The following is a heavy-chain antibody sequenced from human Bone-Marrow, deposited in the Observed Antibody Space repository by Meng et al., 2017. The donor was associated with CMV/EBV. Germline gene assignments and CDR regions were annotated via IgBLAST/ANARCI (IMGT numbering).Heavy chain of an antibody. CDR3: AKDPRPIPAAILIDY. J-gene: IGHJ4*02. D-gene: IGHD2-2*02. CDR2: ISWNSGSI. Sequence: SLKISCAASGFTFDDYAMHWVRQAPGKGLEWVSSISWNSGSIGYADSVKGRFTISRDNANKSLYLQMISLRAADTALYYCAKDPRPIPAAILIDYWGQGTLVTVSS. V-gene: IGHV3-9*01. CDR1: GFTFDDYA.